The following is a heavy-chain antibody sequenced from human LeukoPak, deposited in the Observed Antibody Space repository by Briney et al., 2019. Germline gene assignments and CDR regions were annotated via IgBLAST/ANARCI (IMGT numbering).Heavy chain of an antibody. J-gene: IGHJ6*04. D-gene: IGHD3-3*01. CDR2: IIPIFGTA. Sequence: SVKVSCKASEYSFTGYYIYWVRQAPGQGPEWMGGIIPIFGTANYAQKFQGRVTITADKSTSTAYMELSSLRSEDTAVYFCAGIPVFGVVLHQEPVWGKGTTVTVSS. V-gene: IGHV1-69*06. CDR1: EYSFTGYY. CDR3: AGIPVFGVVLHQEPV.